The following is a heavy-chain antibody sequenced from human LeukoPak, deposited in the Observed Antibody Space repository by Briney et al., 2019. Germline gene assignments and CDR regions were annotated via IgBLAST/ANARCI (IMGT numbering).Heavy chain of an antibody. D-gene: IGHD3-22*01. V-gene: IGHV3-74*01. CDR1: GFTFSSYW. J-gene: IGHJ4*02. Sequence: GGSLRLSCAASGFTFSSYWMHWVRQAPGKGLVWVSRINSEGSSTSYADSVKGRFTISRDNAKNTLYLQMNSLRAEDTAVYYCAREGPYYYDSSGYYYPDYWGQGTLVTVSS. CDR3: AREGPYYYDSSGYYYPDY. CDR2: INSEGSST.